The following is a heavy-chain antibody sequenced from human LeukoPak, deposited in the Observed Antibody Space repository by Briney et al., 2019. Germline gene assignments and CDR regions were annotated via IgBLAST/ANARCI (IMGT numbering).Heavy chain of an antibody. CDR3: ARDQGLKTYYYDSSGYPTIFDY. V-gene: IGHV3-30-3*01. J-gene: IGHJ4*02. CDR2: MSYDGSNK. CDR1: GFTFSSYA. D-gene: IGHD3-22*01. Sequence: PGRSLRLSCAASGFTFSSYAMHWVRQAPGEGLEWVTVMSYDGSNKYYADSVKGRFTISRDNAKNSLYLQMNSLRAEDTAVYYCARDQGLKTYYYDSSGYPTIFDYWGQGTLVTVSS.